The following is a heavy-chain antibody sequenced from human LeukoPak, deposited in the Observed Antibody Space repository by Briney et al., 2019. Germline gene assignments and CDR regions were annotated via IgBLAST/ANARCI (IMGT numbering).Heavy chain of an antibody. CDR3: ARVRDDSSHFDY. D-gene: IGHD3-22*01. Sequence: GGSLRLSCAASGFTFSDYYVSWIRQAPGKGLEWVSYISSSGSTIYYADSVKGRFTISRDNAKNSLYLQMNSLRAEDTAVYYCARVRDDSSHFDYWGQGTLVTVSS. CDR1: GFTFSDYY. CDR2: ISSSGSTI. V-gene: IGHV3-11*01. J-gene: IGHJ4*02.